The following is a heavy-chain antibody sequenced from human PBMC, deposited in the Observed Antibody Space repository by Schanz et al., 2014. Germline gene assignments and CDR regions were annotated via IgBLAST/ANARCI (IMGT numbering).Heavy chain of an antibody. V-gene: IGHV3-21*01. Sequence: QLVESGGGLVKPGGSLRLSCAASGFTFSNSWMSWVRLAPGKGLEWVSSISSTSSYIFYADSVKGRFTISRDNAKNSLYLQMNSLRAEDTAVYYCVPMSIAAHWGQGTLVTVSS. J-gene: IGHJ4*02. CDR3: VPMSIAAH. D-gene: IGHD6-6*01. CDR2: ISSTSSYI. CDR1: GFTFSNSW.